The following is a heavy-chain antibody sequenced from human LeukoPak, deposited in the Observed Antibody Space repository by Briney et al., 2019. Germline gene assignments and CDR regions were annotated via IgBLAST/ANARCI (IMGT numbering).Heavy chain of an antibody. Sequence: GGSLRLSCAASGFTFSNYWMGWVRQAPGKGREWVANIKQDGSEIYYVDSVRGRFTISRDTARDSLYLQINSRRAGHTAVYYCARDRGHSGYDLYDGWGQGTLVTVSS. CDR3: ARDRGHSGYDLYDG. D-gene: IGHD5-12*01. J-gene: IGHJ4*02. CDR1: GFTFSNYW. CDR2: IKQDGSEI. V-gene: IGHV3-7*01.